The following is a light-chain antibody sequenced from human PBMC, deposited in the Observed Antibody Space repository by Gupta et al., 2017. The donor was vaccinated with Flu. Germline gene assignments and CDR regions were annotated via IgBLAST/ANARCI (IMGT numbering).Light chain of an antibody. CDR3: QQDSQWPLT. CDR1: QNVRGY. V-gene: IGKV3-15*01. CDR2: GIS. Sequence: EVVMTQSPATLSVSPGERATLSCRASQNVRGYLGWYQQKPGQAPRLLIYGISARATGVPARFSGSGSGTEFSLTISSLQSEDSAVYYCQQDSQWPLTFGGGTKVEIK. J-gene: IGKJ4*01.